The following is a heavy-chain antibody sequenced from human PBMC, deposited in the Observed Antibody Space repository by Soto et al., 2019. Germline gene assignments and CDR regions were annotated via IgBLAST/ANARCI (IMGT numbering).Heavy chain of an antibody. J-gene: IGHJ6*02. Sequence: QVQVVQSGVEVRRPGSSVKVSCKASGDTFKNCVISWVRQAPGQGLEWMGGIIPLFDTTDFAQRFQGRLTITTDESTTTAYMELSRLRSEDTATYCCAAELGFGKLSVVWGQGTTVIVSS. CDR1: GDTFKNCV. V-gene: IGHV1-69*01. CDR2: IIPLFDTT. CDR3: AAELGFGKLSVV. D-gene: IGHD3-10*01.